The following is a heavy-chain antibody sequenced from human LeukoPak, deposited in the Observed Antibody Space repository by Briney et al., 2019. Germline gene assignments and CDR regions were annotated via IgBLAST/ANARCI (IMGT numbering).Heavy chain of an antibody. CDR3: ARDNTAMHHYFDY. D-gene: IGHD5-18*01. V-gene: IGHV3-30*03. CDR2: ISYDGSDK. Sequence: GGSLRLSCAGSGFTFSTHAMHWVRQAPGKGLEWVAVISYDGSDKDYGDSVKGRFTISRDNSMNTLYLQMNSLRAEDTAVYYCARDNTAMHHYFDYWGQGTLVTVSS. CDR1: GFTFSTHA. J-gene: IGHJ4*02.